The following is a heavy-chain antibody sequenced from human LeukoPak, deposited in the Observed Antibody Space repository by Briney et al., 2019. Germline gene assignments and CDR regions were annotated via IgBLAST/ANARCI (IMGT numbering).Heavy chain of an antibody. CDR1: GFTFSSNY. J-gene: IGHJ4*02. CDR3: AKPDCSSTSCYLNFDY. D-gene: IGHD2-2*01. V-gene: IGHV3-23*01. Sequence: GGSLXLSCAASGFTFSSNYMSWVRQAPGKGLEWVSAISGSGGSTYYADSVKGRFTISRDNSKNTLYLQMNSLRAEDTAVYYCAKPDCSSTSCYLNFDYWGQGTLVTVSS. CDR2: ISGSGGST.